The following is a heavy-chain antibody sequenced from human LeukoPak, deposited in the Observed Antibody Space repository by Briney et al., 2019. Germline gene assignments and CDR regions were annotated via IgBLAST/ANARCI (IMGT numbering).Heavy chain of an antibody. V-gene: IGHV4-4*09. CDR3: ARHGYCSSTSCYEDY. D-gene: IGHD2-2*03. J-gene: IGHJ4*02. CDR2: IYTSGST. Sequence: SETLSLTCTVSGGSISSYYWRWIRQPPGKGLEWIGYIYTSGSTNYNPSLKSRVTISVDTSKNQFSLKLSSVTAADTAVYYCARHGYCSSTSCYEDYWGQGTLVTVSS. CDR1: GGSISSYY.